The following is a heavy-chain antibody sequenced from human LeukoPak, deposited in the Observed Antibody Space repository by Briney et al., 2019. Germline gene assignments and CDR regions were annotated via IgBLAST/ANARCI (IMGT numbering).Heavy chain of an antibody. D-gene: IGHD1-1*01. J-gene: IGHJ3*02. Sequence: GGSLRLSCAASGFTFSSFWMHWVRQAPGKGLVWVSRVSDDGSTTTYADSVKGRFTISRDNAKNTLYLQMNSLRPEDTAVYYCVRHNAARAFDIWGQGTMVIVSS. V-gene: IGHV3-74*03. CDR1: GFTFSSFW. CDR2: VSDDGSTT. CDR3: VRHNAARAFDI.